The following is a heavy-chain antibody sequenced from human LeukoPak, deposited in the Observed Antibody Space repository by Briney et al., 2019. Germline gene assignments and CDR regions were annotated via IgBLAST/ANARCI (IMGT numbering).Heavy chain of an antibody. CDR1: GFTFSSYW. CDR2: INPDGSTT. Sequence: GGSLRLSCAASGFTFSSYWMHWVRQAPGKGLVWVSRINPDGSTTSYADSVKGRFTISRDSAKNTLYLQMNSLRAEDTAVYYCAKDRKQWLVLGDYWGQGTLVTVSS. D-gene: IGHD6-19*01. CDR3: AKDRKQWLVLGDY. J-gene: IGHJ4*02. V-gene: IGHV3-74*01.